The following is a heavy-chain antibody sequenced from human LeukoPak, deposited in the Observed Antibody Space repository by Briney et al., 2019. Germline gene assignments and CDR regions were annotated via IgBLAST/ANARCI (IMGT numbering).Heavy chain of an antibody. CDR3: AREYSTFGMDV. D-gene: IGHD1-26*01. CDR1: GFTFSSYS. V-gene: IGHV3-21*01. CDR2: INSSSSYI. J-gene: IGHJ6*02. Sequence: GGALRLSCAASGFTFSSYSMNWVRQAPGKGLEWVSSINSSSSYIYYADSVKGRFTISRDNAKNSLYLQMNSLRAEDTAVYYCAREYSTFGMDVWGQGTTVTVSS.